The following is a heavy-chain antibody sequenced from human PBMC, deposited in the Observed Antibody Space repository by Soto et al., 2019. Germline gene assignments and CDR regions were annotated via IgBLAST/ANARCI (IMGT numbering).Heavy chain of an antibody. CDR3: ARQPQDFLRGYHTGRKLYGMSV. CDR1: GYSFTSYW. V-gene: IGHV5-51*01. J-gene: IGHJ6*04. CDR2: IYPGDSDT. D-gene: IGHD3-3*01. Sequence: GESLKISCKGSGYSFTSYWIGWVRQMPGKGLEWMGIIYPGDSDTRYSPSFQGQVTISADKSISTSYLQWSTLTASDTAMYYCARQPQDFLRGYHTGRKLYGMSVWHKGTTVT.